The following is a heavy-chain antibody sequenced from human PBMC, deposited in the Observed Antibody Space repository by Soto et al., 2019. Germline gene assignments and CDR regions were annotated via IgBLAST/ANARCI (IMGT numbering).Heavy chain of an antibody. CDR2: IHGSGNT. J-gene: IGHJ4*02. CDR1: GFIVSANY. D-gene: IGHD3-22*01. V-gene: IGHV1-58*02. Sequence: SCVASGFIVSANYMTLIRQAPGEGREWVSVIHGSGNTNYAQKFRERVTITRDMSTSTAYMELSSLRSEDTAVYYCAAVANYDDSSGYDYWGQGTLVTVSS. CDR3: AAVANYDDSSGYDY.